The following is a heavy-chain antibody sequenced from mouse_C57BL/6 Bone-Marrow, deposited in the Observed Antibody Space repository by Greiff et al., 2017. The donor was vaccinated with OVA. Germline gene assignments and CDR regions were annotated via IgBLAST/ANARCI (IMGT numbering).Heavy chain of an antibody. CDR1: GYTFTSYW. CDR3: ARPSYSAWFAY. V-gene: IGHV1-55*01. J-gene: IGHJ3*01. D-gene: IGHD1-1*01. Sequence: QVQLQQSGAELVKPGASVKMSCKASGYTFTSYWITWVKQRPGQGLEWIGDIYPGSGSTNYNEQLKSKATLTVDTSSSTAYMQLSSLTSEDSAVYYCARPSYSAWFAYWGQGTLVTVSA. CDR2: IYPGSGST.